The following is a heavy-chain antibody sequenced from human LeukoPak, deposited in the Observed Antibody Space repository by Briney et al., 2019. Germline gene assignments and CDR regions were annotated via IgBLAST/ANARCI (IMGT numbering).Heavy chain of an antibody. CDR2: IWYDGNSQ. CDR3: VRPNGDYARGGLEI. D-gene: IGHD4-17*01. V-gene: IGHV3-33*08. J-gene: IGHJ3*02. Sequence: GGSLRLPCAAPGFSLNSYGKQWVRHAPGKGLDWVEGIWYDGNSQYYADSVKGRFTNSRDNSKNTVYLQMNSLTAEDTAIYYCVRPNGDYARGGLEIWGQGTVVTVSS. CDR1: GFSLNSYG.